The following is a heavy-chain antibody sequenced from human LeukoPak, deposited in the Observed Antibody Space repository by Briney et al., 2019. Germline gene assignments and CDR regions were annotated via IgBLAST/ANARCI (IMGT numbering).Heavy chain of an antibody. CDR3: LLIILGGSSQH. D-gene: IGHD3-3*01. CDR1: GFTFSDYW. V-gene: IGHV3-7*01. Sequence: GGSLRLSCVVSGFTFSDYWMGWIRQAPGKGLEWVASINQDGSEMYYVDSMTGRFTISRDNAKNTFYLQMNSLRVEDTAVYYCLLIILGGSSQHWGQGTLVTVSS. J-gene: IGHJ1*01. CDR2: INQDGSEM.